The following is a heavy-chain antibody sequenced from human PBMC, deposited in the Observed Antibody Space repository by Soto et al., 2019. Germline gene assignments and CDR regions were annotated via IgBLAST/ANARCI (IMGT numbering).Heavy chain of an antibody. CDR1: GYTFTGYY. J-gene: IGHJ6*02. D-gene: IGHD3-10*01. V-gene: IGHV1-2*02. CDR3: ARDEGRITMVRGVINYYYGMDV. Sequence: GXSVKVSCRASGYTFTGYYMHWVRQAPVQGLEWMGWINPNSGGTNYAQKFQGRVTMTRDTSISTAYMELSRLRSDDTAVYYCARDEGRITMVRGVINYYYGMDVWGQGTTVTVSS. CDR2: INPNSGGT.